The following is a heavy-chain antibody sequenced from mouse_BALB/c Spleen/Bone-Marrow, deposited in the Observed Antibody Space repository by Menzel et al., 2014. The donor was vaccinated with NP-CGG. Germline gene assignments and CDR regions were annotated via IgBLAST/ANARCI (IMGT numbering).Heavy chain of an antibody. CDR1: GYSFTGYF. CDR3: ARVTTDWYFDV. Sequence: EVQLQQSGPELVKPGASVKISCKASGYSFTGYFMNWVMQSHGKSLEWIGRTNPYNGDTFYNQKFKGKATLTVDKSPSTAHMELRSLASEDSAVYYCARVTTDWYFDVWGAGTTVTVSS. J-gene: IGHJ1*01. CDR2: TNPYNGDT. D-gene: IGHD1-1*01. V-gene: IGHV1-20*02.